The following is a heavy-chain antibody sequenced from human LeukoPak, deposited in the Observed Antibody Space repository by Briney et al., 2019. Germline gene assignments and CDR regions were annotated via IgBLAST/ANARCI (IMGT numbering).Heavy chain of an antibody. V-gene: IGHV4-39*07. D-gene: IGHD6-19*01. CDR3: AKDVNSCAQLDY. Sequence: SETLSLTCTVSGGSISSTSYNWAWIRQPPGKGLEWIGNIYYSGSTYYNPSLQSRVTISIDTSKNQFSLNLTSVTAADTAIYYCAKDVNSCAQLDYWGQGTLVTVSS. CDR2: IYYSGST. CDR1: GGSISSTSYN. J-gene: IGHJ4*02.